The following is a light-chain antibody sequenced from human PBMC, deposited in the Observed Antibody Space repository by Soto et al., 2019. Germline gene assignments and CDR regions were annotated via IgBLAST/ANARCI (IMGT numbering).Light chain of an antibody. CDR2: GAS. CDR3: QQYHDWPPRYT. J-gene: IGKJ2*01. CDR1: QRVSSN. V-gene: IGKV3-15*01. Sequence: EIVMTQSPATLSVSPGERATLSCRASQRVSSNLAWYQQKPGQDPRLLIYGASSRATGIPARFSGSGSGTESSLSISSLHSEDFAVYYCQQYHDWPPRYTFGQGTKLDIK.